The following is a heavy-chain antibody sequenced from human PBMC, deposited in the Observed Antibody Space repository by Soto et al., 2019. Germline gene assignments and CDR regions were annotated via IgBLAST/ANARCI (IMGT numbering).Heavy chain of an antibody. CDR2: IYYSGST. CDR3: ARGNCSSTSCRDDYYYCYGMDV. CDR1: GGSISSGGYY. D-gene: IGHD2-2*01. Sequence: QVQLQESGPGLVKPSQTLSLTCTVSGGSISSGGYYWSWIRQHPGKGLEWIGYIYYSGSTYYNPSLKSRVTISVDTSKNQFSLKLSSVTAADTAVYYCARGNCSSTSCRDDYYYCYGMDVWGQGTTVTVSS. J-gene: IGHJ6*02. V-gene: IGHV4-31*03.